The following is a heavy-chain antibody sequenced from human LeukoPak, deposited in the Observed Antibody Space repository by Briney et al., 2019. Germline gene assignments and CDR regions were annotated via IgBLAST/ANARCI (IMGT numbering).Heavy chain of an antibody. V-gene: IGHV4-59*01. CDR2: IYYSGST. J-gene: IGHJ3*02. D-gene: IGHD3-3*01. CDR1: GGSFSGFY. CDR3: ATSFLEWLPVGAFDI. Sequence: SSETLSLTCSVYGGSFSGFYWNWIRQPPGKGLEWIGHIYYSGSTNYNPSLKSRVTISVDTSKNQFSLKLSSVTAADTAVYYCATSFLEWLPVGAFDIWGQGTMVTVSS.